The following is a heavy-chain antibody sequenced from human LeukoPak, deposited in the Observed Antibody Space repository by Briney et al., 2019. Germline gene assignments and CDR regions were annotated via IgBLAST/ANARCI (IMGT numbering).Heavy chain of an antibody. D-gene: IGHD3-22*01. CDR1: GFTFSSYA. CDR3: AKNGGVVVVKGALTYFDY. V-gene: IGHV3-30-3*02. CDR2: ISYDGSNT. Sequence: GGSLRLSCAASGFTFSSYAMHWVRQAPGKGLEWVAAISYDGSNTYYADSVKGRFTISRDNSKNTLYLQMNSLRAEDTAVYYCAKNGGVVVVKGALTYFDYWGQGTLVTVSS. J-gene: IGHJ4*02.